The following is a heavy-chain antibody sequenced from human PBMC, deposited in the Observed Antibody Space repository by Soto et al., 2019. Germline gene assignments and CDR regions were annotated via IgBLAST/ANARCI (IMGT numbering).Heavy chain of an antibody. CDR2: ISSSSSYI. CDR3: GRAPYYYDSSGYWGY. D-gene: IGHD3-22*01. CDR1: GFTFSSYS. V-gene: IGHV3-21*01. Sequence: GGSLRLSCGASGFTFSSYSMNWVRQAPGKGLEWVSSISSSSSYIYYADSVKGRFTISRDNAKNSLYLQMNSLRAEDTAVYYCGRAPYYYDSSGYWGYWGQGTLVTVSS. J-gene: IGHJ4*02.